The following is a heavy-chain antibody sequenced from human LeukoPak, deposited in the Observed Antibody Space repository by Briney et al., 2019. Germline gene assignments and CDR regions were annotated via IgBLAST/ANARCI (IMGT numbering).Heavy chain of an antibody. Sequence: SVKVSCKASGGTFSSYAISWVRQAPGQGREWMGRIIPIFGTANYAQKFQGRVTITTDESTSTAYMELSSLRSEDTAVYYCASGLYDSSGSNDYWGQGTLVTVSS. CDR1: GGTFSSYA. V-gene: IGHV1-69*05. CDR3: ASGLYDSSGSNDY. CDR2: IIPIFGTA. J-gene: IGHJ4*02. D-gene: IGHD3-22*01.